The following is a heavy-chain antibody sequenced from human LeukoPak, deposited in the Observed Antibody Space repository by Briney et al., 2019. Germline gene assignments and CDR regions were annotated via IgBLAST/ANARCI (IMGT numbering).Heavy chain of an antibody. V-gene: IGHV3-48*03. CDR2: ISSSGSTI. CDR1: GFTFSSYE. CDR3: ARGTGAVIV. J-gene: IGHJ4*02. Sequence: GGSLRLSCAASGFTFSSYEMNWVRQAPGKGLEWVSYISSSGSTIYYADSVKGRFTISRDNSKNTLYLQMNSLRAEDTAVYYCARGTGAVIVWGQGTLVTVSS. D-gene: IGHD1-14*01.